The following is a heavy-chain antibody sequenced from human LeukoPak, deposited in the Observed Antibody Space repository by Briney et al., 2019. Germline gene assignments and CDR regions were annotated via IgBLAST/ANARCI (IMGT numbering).Heavy chain of an antibody. Sequence: GESLKISCKGSGYSFTSYWIGWVRQMPGKGLEWMGIIYPGDSDTRYSPSFQGQVTISADKSISTAYLQWSSLKASDTAMYYCARDIVATTGGAYYYYGMDVWGQGTTVTVSS. CDR2: IYPGDSDT. J-gene: IGHJ6*02. CDR3: ARDIVATTGGAYYYYGMDV. V-gene: IGHV5-51*01. CDR1: GYSFTSYW. D-gene: IGHD5-12*01.